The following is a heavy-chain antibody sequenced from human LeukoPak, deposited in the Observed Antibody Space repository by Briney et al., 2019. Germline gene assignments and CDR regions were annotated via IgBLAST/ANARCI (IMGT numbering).Heavy chain of an antibody. CDR3: AREDRVDSSGYYSIDAFDI. V-gene: IGHV3-23*01. CDR2: ISGSGGST. J-gene: IGHJ3*02. Sequence: GGSLRLSCAASGFTFSTYAMSWVRQTPEKGLEWVSAISGSGGSTYYADSVKGRFTISRDNAKNSLYLQMNSLRAEDTAVYYCAREDRVDSSGYYSIDAFDIWGQGTMVTVSS. CDR1: GFTFSTYA. D-gene: IGHD3-22*01.